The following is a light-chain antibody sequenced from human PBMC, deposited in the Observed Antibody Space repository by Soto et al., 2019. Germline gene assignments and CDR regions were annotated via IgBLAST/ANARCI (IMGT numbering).Light chain of an antibody. CDR1: QSVGSN. CDR2: GAS. Sequence: EIVLTQSPGTLSLSPGERATLSCRASQSVGSNVAWYQQKAGQAPRLLLYGASTRATGIPARFSASGSGTDFTLTISDVQPEDFALYYCHQRQSWPRTFGQGTKVDIK. V-gene: IGKV3-11*01. J-gene: IGKJ1*01. CDR3: HQRQSWPRT.